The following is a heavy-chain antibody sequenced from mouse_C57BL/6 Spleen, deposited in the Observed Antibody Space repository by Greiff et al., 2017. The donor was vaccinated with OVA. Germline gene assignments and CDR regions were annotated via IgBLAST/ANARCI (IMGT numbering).Heavy chain of an antibody. D-gene: IGHD2-5*01. CDR3: ARGEGYSNYLDY. J-gene: IGHJ2*01. V-gene: IGHV1-64*01. Sequence: QVQLQQPGAELVKPGASVKLSCKASGYTFTSYWMHWVKQRPGQGLEWIGMIHPNSGSNNYNEKFKSKATLTVDKSSSTAYMQLSSLTSEDSAVYYCARGEGYSNYLDYWGQGTTLTVSS. CDR1: GYTFTSYW. CDR2: IHPNSGSN.